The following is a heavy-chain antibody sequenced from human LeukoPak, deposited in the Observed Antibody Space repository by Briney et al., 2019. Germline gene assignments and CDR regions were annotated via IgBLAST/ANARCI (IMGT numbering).Heavy chain of an antibody. D-gene: IGHD5-18*01. V-gene: IGHV3-33*05. CDR3: AKRGTTMEKEGFDY. J-gene: IGHJ4*02. CDR1: GFIFSNYG. CDR2: ISYDGSNK. Sequence: GGSLRLSCAASGFIFSNYGMHWVRQAPGKGLEWVAVISYDGSNKYYADSVKGRFTISRDNSKNTLYLQMNSLRAEDTAVYYCAKRGTTMEKEGFDYWGQGTLVTVSS.